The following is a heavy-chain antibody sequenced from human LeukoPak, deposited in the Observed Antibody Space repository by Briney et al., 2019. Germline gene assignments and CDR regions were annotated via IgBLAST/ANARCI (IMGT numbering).Heavy chain of an antibody. D-gene: IGHD6-19*01. CDR1: GFTFNNYP. V-gene: IGHV3-30*04. CDR2: IGYDGRFK. Sequence: GGSLRLSCATSGFTFNNYPMHWVRQAPGKGLEWVAVIGYDGRFKFHSDSVKGRFTISRDDSKNTLYLQMNSLRPEDTAVYYCAKDLAYSSGWYYFDYWGQGTLVTVSS. J-gene: IGHJ4*02. CDR3: AKDLAYSSGWYYFDY.